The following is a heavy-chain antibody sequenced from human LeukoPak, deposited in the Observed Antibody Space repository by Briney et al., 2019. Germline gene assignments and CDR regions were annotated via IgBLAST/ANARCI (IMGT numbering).Heavy chain of an antibody. CDR1: GFTFSNAW. CDR3: TTLFIAAAGTIC. V-gene: IGHV3-15*01. J-gene: IGHJ4*02. D-gene: IGHD6-13*01. Sequence: GGSLRLSCAASGFTFSNAWMSWVRQAPGKGLEWVGRIKSKTDGGTTDYAAPVKGRFTISRDDSKNTLYLQMNSLKTEDTAVYYCTTLFIAAAGTICWGQGTLVTVSS. CDR2: IKSKTDGGTT.